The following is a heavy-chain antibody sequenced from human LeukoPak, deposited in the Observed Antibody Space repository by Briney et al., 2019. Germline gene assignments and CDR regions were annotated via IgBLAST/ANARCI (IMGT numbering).Heavy chain of an antibody. J-gene: IGHJ5*02. D-gene: IGHD6-6*01. Sequence: ASVKVSCKASGYTFTSYYMHWVRQAPGQGLEWMGGIIPIFGTANYAQKFQGRVTITADESTSTAYMELSSLRSEDTAVYYCARADPQPRTNWFDPWGQGTLVTVSS. CDR3: ARADPQPRTNWFDP. V-gene: IGHV1-69*13. CDR2: IIPIFGTA. CDR1: GYTFTSYY.